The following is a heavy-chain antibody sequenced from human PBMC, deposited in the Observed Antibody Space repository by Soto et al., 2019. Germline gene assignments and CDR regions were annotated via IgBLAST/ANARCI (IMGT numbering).Heavy chain of an antibody. CDR2: INPNSGAT. J-gene: IGHJ5*02. Sequence: QVQLVQSGAEVTQPGASVKVSCKASAYTFSGYYIHWVRQAPGQGLEWMGWINPNSGATNYAQKFQGWVTMTRDTSITTVYMELSRLNSDDTAVYYCATARANVAPNWFDPWGQGTLVTVSS. D-gene: IGHD5-12*01. V-gene: IGHV1-2*04. CDR1: AYTFSGYY. CDR3: ATARANVAPNWFDP.